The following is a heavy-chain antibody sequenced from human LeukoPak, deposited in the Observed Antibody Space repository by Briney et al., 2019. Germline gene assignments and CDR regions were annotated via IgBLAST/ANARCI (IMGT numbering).Heavy chain of an antibody. V-gene: IGHV1-46*01. Sequence: ASVNVSCKASGYTFTSYYMHWVRQAPGQGREWMGVINPSGGSTSYAQKFQGRVTMTRDTSTSTVYMELSSLRSEDTAVYYCARDGGTYYYDSSESNWFDPWGQGTLVTVSS. CDR1: GYTFTSYY. CDR3: ARDGGTYYYDSSESNWFDP. J-gene: IGHJ5*02. CDR2: INPSGGST. D-gene: IGHD3-22*01.